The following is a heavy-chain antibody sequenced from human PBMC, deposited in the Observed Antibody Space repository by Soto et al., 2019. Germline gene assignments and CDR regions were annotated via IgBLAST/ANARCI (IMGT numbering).Heavy chain of an antibody. CDR1: GYSFTSYW. Sequence: GESLKISCKGSGYSFTSYWIGWVRQMPGKGLEWMGIIYPGDSDTRYSPSFQGQVTISADKSISTAYLQWSSLKASDTAMYYCARSSRIRMNYYYYYGMDVWGQGTTVTVSS. CDR3: ARSSRIRMNYYYYYGMDV. V-gene: IGHV5-51*01. CDR2: IYPGDSDT. J-gene: IGHJ6*02. D-gene: IGHD1-20*01.